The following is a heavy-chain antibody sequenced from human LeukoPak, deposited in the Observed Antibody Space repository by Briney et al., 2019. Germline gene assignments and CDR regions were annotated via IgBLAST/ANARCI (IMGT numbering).Heavy chain of an antibody. Sequence: AAVKVSCKASVGTFSSYAIGWVRPAPGQGREWMGGIIPIFGTANYAQKFQGRVTITADESTSTAYMELSSLRSEDTAVYYCPRSLRLRYCSSTSCSQLDYYYYGMDVWGQGTTVTVSS. V-gene: IGHV1-69*13. CDR3: PRSLRLRYCSSTSCSQLDYYYYGMDV. J-gene: IGHJ6*02. CDR1: VGTFSSYA. D-gene: IGHD2-2*01. CDR2: IIPIFGTA.